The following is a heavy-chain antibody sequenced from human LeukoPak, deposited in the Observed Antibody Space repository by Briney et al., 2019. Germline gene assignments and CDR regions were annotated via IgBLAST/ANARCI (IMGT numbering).Heavy chain of an antibody. CDR2: ISYDGSHK. CDR1: GITFRSYG. V-gene: IGHV3-30*18. Sequence: PGRSLRLSCAASGITFRSYGMYWVRQAPGKGLEWVAVISYDGSHKYYADSVKGRFSISRDNSKNTLYLQMNSLRADDTAVYYCAKGARGDTVTSIVGLNWFDPWGQGTLVTVSS. CDR3: AKGARGDTVTSIVGLNWFDP. D-gene: IGHD4-17*01. J-gene: IGHJ5*02.